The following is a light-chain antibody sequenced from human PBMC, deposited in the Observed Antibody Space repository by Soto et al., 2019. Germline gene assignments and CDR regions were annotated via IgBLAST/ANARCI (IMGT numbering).Light chain of an antibody. V-gene: IGLV4-69*01. CDR1: SGHSSYA. Sequence: QLVLTQSPSASAXXXXSVXXTXTLSSGHSSYAIAWHQQQPEKGPRYLMKLNSDGSHSKGDGIPDRFSGSSSGAERYLTISSLQSEDEADYYCQTWGTGIRVFGGGTKLTVL. CDR2: LNSDGSH. J-gene: IGLJ3*02. CDR3: QTWGTGIRV.